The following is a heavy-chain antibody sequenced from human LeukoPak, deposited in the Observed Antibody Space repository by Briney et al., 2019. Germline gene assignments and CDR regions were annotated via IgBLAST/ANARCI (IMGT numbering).Heavy chain of an antibody. J-gene: IGHJ4*02. V-gene: IGHV3-74*01. Sequence: GGSLRLSCAAPGFTFSNYWMHWVRQAPGKGLVWVSRINSDGSSTTYADSVKGRFTISRDNAKNTLYLQMNSLRAEDTAVYYCASQRWLQSSFDYWGQGTLVTVSS. CDR3: ASQRWLQSSFDY. CDR1: GFTFSNYW. CDR2: INSDGSST. D-gene: IGHD5-24*01.